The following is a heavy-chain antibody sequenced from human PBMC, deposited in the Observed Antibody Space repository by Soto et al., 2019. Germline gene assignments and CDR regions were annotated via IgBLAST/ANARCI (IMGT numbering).Heavy chain of an antibody. V-gene: IGHV4-59*13. CDR3: AVGRVTRPGSTFDY. D-gene: IGHD2-8*02. CDR1: GASIINFS. Sequence: QVQLQESGPGLVKPSETLSLTCTVSGASIINFSWNWIRQSPGKELEWIGHIYSSGRTNYNPSLKSRVTISVDSSKNLLSLELRSVTAADTAVYYCAVGRVTRPGSTFDYWGQGSLVTVSS. CDR2: IYSSGRT. J-gene: IGHJ4*02.